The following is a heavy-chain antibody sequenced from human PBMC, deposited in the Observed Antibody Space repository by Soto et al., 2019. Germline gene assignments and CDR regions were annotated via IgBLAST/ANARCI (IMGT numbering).Heavy chain of an antibody. CDR1: GFTFSNYT. CDR3: AKLVAGSYSHFDY. Sequence: GGSLILFCTTSGFTFSNYTMIRVRQAPGKGLEWVSVITSSGSSTYYADSVKGRFTFSRDNSKNTLYLQMNSLRAEDTAVYFCAKLVAGSYSHFDYWGQGTLVTVSS. J-gene: IGHJ4*02. CDR2: ITSSGSST. D-gene: IGHD3-10*01. V-gene: IGHV3-23*01.